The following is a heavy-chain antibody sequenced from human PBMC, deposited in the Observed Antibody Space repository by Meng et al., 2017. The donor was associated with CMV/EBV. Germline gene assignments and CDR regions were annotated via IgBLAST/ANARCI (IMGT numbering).Heavy chain of an antibody. Sequence: ASVKVSCKASGYTFTSYGISWVRQAPGQGLEWMGWISAYNGNTNYAQKLQGRVTMTTDTSTSTAYMELRSLRSDDTAVYHCARGPGVVVPAATDYWGQGTLVTVSS. V-gene: IGHV1-18*01. D-gene: IGHD2-2*01. CDR2: ISAYNGNT. CDR3: ARGPGVVVPAATDY. J-gene: IGHJ4*02. CDR1: GYTFTSYG.